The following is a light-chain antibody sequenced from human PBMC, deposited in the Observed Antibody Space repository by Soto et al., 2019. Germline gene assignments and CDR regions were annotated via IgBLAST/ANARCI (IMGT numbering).Light chain of an antibody. V-gene: IGKV1-17*01. CDR1: QIIISD. CDR3: LQHNSYPWT. CDR2: AAS. J-gene: IGKJ1*01. Sequence: IHMTRSPASLSASVLYRGTSTVLSIQIIISDLNWYHQKPGKAPKILIYAASSLQSGVPSRFSGSGSGTEFTLTISSLQPEDFATYYCLQHNSYPWTFGQGTKV.